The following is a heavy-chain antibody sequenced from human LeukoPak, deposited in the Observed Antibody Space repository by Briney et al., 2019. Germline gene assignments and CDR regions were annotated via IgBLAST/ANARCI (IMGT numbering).Heavy chain of an antibody. J-gene: IGHJ4*02. CDR3: ARANYAYGDY. Sequence: SETLSLTCSVSGGSISSGDYFWSWLRQPPGQGLEWIGYIYRSGSTYYSPSLKSRVIISLDTSKNQFSLKLSSVTAADTAVYYCARANYAYGDYWGQGTLVTVSS. V-gene: IGHV4-30-4*08. CDR2: IYRSGST. D-gene: IGHD2-2*01. CDR1: GGSISSGDYF.